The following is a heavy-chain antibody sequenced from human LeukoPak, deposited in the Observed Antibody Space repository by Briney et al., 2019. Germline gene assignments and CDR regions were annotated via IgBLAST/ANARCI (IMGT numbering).Heavy chain of an antibody. Sequence: AETLSLTCTVSGGSISSYYWSWVRQPPGKGLEGIGDIYYSGSTNYNPSLKSRVTISVDTSKNQFSLKLSSVTAADTAVYYCARASSYDSSGYYPLYYYYYGMDVWGQGTTVTVSS. CDR3: ARASSYDSSGYYPLYYYYYGMDV. CDR1: GGSISSYY. J-gene: IGHJ6*02. CDR2: IYYSGST. D-gene: IGHD3-22*01. V-gene: IGHV4-59*01.